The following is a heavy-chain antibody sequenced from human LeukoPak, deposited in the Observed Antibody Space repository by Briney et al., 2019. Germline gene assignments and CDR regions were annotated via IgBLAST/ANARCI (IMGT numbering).Heavy chain of an antibody. D-gene: IGHD4-23*01. J-gene: IGHJ4*02. CDR2: IIPILGIA. V-gene: IGHV1-69*04. CDR3: ARTTVVTPLFDY. Sequence: SVKVSCKASGGTFSSYAISWVRQAPGQGLEWMGRIIPILGIANYAQKFQGRVTITADKSTSTAYMELSSLKSEDTAVYYCARTTVVTPLFDYWGQGTLVTVSS. CDR1: GGTFSSYA.